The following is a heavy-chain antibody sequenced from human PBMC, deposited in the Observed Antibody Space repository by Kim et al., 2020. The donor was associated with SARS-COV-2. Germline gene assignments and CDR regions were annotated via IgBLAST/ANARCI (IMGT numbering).Heavy chain of an antibody. D-gene: IGHD2-15*01. CDR3: ARRGRGGEHYYFYGMDV. V-gene: IGHV4-39*01. CDR1: GVSMNTFNYY. Sequence: SETLSLTCSVSGVSMNTFNYYWDWVRQPPGKGLEWVGSIFYTGSTKYNPSLTSRVTMSADMSKNQFSLRLTSVTAADTAVYYCARRGRGGEHYYFYGMDVWGQGTTVTVSS. CDR2: IFYTGST. J-gene: IGHJ6*02.